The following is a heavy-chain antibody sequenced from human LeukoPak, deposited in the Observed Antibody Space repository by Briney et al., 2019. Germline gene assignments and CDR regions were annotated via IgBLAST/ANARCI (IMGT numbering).Heavy chain of an antibody. CDR1: GYTFTSYY. CDR2: IYPSGGST. Sequence: ASVKVSCKASGYTFTSYYMHWVRQAPGQGLEWMGMIYPSGGSTNYAQKFQGRVTMTRDTSTSTVYMELSGLRSEDTAVYHCAREEEGGTFDYWGQGTLVTVSS. D-gene: IGHD3-16*01. V-gene: IGHV1-46*01. CDR3: AREEEGGTFDY. J-gene: IGHJ4*02.